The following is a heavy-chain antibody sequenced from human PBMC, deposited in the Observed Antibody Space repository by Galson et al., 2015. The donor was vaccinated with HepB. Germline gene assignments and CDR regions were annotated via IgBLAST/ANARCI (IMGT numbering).Heavy chain of an antibody. CDR2: ISTSDNYI. Sequence: SLRLSCAASGFTFSTYNMNWVRQAPGKGLEWVSSISTSDNYIYYADSVKGRFTISRDNAKNSLSLQMNSLRAEDTAVYYFASLGLQIDGFDIWGQGTMVTVS. D-gene: IGHD4-11*01. V-gene: IGHV3-21*01. CDR1: GFTFSTYN. J-gene: IGHJ3*02. CDR3: ASLGLQIDGFDI.